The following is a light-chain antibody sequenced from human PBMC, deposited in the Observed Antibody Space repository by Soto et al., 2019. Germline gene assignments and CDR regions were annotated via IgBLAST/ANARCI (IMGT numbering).Light chain of an antibody. CDR3: QSYDSSLSGVV. J-gene: IGLJ2*01. V-gene: IGLV1-40*01. Sequence: QSVLTQPPSVSGAPGQRVTISCTGSSSNIGAGYDVHWYQQLPGTAPKLLIYGNSNRPSGVPDRFSGSKSGTSASLAITGLQAEYEADYYCQSYDSSLSGVVFGGVTKLTVL. CDR1: SSNIGAGYD. CDR2: GNS.